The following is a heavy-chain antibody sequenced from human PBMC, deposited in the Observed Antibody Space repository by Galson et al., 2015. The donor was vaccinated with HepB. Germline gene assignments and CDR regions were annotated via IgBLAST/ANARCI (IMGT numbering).Heavy chain of an antibody. J-gene: IGHJ4*02. D-gene: IGHD3-10*01. V-gene: IGHV1-69*08. CDR1: GGTLSSFN. CDR3: ARVHPAQATHYNGALDS. Sequence: SVKVSCKASGGTLSSFNIYWVRQAPGQGLEWMGRIIPLVVTAIYAQRFQGRATITADISTSTAYMVLSLQRSDATAVYYCARVHPAQATHYNGALDSWGEETLLTVSS. CDR2: IIPLVVTA.